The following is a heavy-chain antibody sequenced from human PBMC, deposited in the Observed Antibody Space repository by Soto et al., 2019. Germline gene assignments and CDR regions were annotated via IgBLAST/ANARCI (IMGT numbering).Heavy chain of an antibody. V-gene: IGHV3-72*01. CDR3: ARSPMYYDFWSGPSYYMDV. Sequence: GGSIRLSWGAAELTFSDHDRGWVRPDTGEGVEWVGRTRNKANSYTTEYAASVKGRFTISRDDSKNSLYLQMNSLKTEDTAVYYCARSPMYYDFWSGPSYYMDVWGKGTTVTVSS. J-gene: IGHJ6*03. CDR2: TRNKANSYTT. CDR1: ELTFSDHD. D-gene: IGHD3-3*01.